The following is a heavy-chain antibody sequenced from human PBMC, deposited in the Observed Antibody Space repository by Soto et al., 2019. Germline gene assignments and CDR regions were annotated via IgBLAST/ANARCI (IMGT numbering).Heavy chain of an antibody. V-gene: IGHV3-48*02. CDR2: ISSSSSTI. CDR3: ARAMRVNWGIPDAFDI. J-gene: IGHJ3*02. D-gene: IGHD7-27*01. CDR1: GFTFSSYS. Sequence: GGSLRLSCAASGFTFSSYSMNWVRQAPGKGLEWVSYISSSSSTIYYADSVKGRFTISRDNAKNSLYLQMNSLRDEDTAVYYCARAMRVNWGIPDAFDIWGQGTMVTVS.